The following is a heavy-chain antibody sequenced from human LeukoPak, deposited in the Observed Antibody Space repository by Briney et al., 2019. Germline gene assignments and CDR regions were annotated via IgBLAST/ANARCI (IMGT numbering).Heavy chain of an antibody. CDR2: IKQDGSEK. J-gene: IGHJ4*02. CDR1: GFTFSSYW. V-gene: IGHV3-7*04. Sequence: PGGSLRLSCAASGFTFSSYWMSWVRQAPGKGLEWVANIKQDGSEKYYVDSVKGRFTISRDNAKNSLYLQMNSLRAEDAAVYYCARGDSSGYLRYWGQGTLVTVSS. CDR3: ARGDSSGYLRY. D-gene: IGHD3-22*01.